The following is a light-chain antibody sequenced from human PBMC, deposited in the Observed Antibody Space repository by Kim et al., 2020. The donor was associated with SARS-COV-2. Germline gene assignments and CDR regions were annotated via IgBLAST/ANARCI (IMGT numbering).Light chain of an antibody. CDR3: MQGTHWPFT. Sequence: PASISCRSSQSLVYGDGNTYLNWFHQRPGQSPRRLIYKVSNRDAGVPDRFSGSGSGTDFTLQISRVEPEDVGVYYCMQGTHWPFTFGPGTKVDIK. J-gene: IGKJ3*01. CDR2: KVS. CDR1: QSLVYGDGNTY. V-gene: IGKV2-30*01.